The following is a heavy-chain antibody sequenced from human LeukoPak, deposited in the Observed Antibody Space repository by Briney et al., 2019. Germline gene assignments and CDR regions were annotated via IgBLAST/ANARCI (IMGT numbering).Heavy chain of an antibody. CDR3: ARDRGSGSYDY. J-gene: IGHJ4*02. CDR2: IIPIFGTA. D-gene: IGHD1-26*01. V-gene: IGHV1-69*13. CDR1: GGTFSSYA. Sequence: ASVKVSCKASGGTFSSYAISWVRQAPGQGLEWMGGIIPIFGTANYAQKFQGRVTITADESTSTAYMELSSLRSEDTGVYYCARDRGSGSYDYWGQGTLVTVSS.